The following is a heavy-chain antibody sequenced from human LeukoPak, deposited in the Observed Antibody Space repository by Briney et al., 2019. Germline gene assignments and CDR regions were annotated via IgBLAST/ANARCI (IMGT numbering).Heavy chain of an antibody. D-gene: IGHD4-23*01. Sequence: SQTLSLTCAVSGGSISSGGYSWSWIRQPPGKGLEWIGYIYHSGSTYYNPSLKSRVTISVDRSKNQFSLKLSSVTAADTAVYYCARGLDYGGKPRPSYYFDYWGQGTLVTVSS. CDR1: GGSISSGGYS. CDR2: IYHSGST. J-gene: IGHJ4*02. CDR3: ARGLDYGGKPRPSYYFDY. V-gene: IGHV4-30-2*01.